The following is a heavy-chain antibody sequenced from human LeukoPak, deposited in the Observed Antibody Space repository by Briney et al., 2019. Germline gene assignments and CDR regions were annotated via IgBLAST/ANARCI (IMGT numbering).Heavy chain of an antibody. CDR3: ARDFGRWFFDY. J-gene: IGHJ4*02. CDR1: GFLFSSYS. Sequence: GGSLRLSCVGSGFLFSSYSMNWVRQAPGKGLEWVSYIRSRGGTIYYADSVKGRFTISRDNAKNSLYLQMNSLRAEDTAVYYCARDFGRWFFDYWGQGTLVTVSS. D-gene: IGHD4-23*01. CDR2: IRSRGGTI. V-gene: IGHV3-48*04.